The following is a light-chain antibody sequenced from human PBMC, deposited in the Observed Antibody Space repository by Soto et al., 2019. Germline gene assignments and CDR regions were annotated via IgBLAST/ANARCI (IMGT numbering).Light chain of an antibody. CDR3: QQYYSSWT. CDR1: QSISGTF. V-gene: IGKV3-20*01. Sequence: EIVLTQSPGTLSLSPGERATLSCRASQSISGTFLAWYQHKPGQAPRVLIYGASRRATGIPDRFSGSGSGTDFNLTISRLEPEDFALYDCQQYYSSWTFGKGTKVEMK. J-gene: IGKJ1*01. CDR2: GAS.